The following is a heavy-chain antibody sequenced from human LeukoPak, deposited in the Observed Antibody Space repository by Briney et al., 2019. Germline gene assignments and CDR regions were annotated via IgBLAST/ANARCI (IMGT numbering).Heavy chain of an antibody. CDR3: ATSTVTTPLDAFDI. D-gene: IGHD4-17*01. CDR2: INHSGST. J-gene: IGHJ3*02. V-gene: IGHV4-34*01. CDR1: GGSFSGYY. Sequence: SETLSLTCAVYGGSFSGYYWSWIRQPPGKGLEWIGEINHSGSTNYNPSLKSRVTISVDTSKNQFSLKLSSVTAADTAVYYCATSTVTTPLDAFDIWGQGTMVTVSS.